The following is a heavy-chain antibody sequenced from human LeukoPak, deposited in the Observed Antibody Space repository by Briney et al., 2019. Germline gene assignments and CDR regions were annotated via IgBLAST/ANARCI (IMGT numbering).Heavy chain of an antibody. CDR2: IIPIFGTA. Sequence: GASVKVSCKASGGTFSSYAISWVRQAPGQGLEWMGGIIPIFGTANYAQKFQGRVTITADKSTSTAYMELSSLRSEDTAVYYCATSKIDSGSYPWFDPWGQGTLVTVSS. D-gene: IGHD1-26*01. CDR3: ATSKIDSGSYPWFDP. J-gene: IGHJ5*02. V-gene: IGHV1-69*06. CDR1: GGTFSSYA.